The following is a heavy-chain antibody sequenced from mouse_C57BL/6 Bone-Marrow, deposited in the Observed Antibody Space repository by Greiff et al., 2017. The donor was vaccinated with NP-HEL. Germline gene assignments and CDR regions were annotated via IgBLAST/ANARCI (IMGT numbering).Heavy chain of an antibody. Sequence: EVQLQESGAELVRPGASVKLSCTASGFNIKDDYMHWVKQRPEQGLEWIGWIDPENGDTEYASKFQGKATITADTSSNTAYLQLSSLTSEDTAVYYCTTGDAMDYWGQGTLVTVSS. CDR1: GFNIKDDY. CDR2: IDPENGDT. V-gene: IGHV14-4*01. J-gene: IGHJ4*01. CDR3: TTGDAMDY.